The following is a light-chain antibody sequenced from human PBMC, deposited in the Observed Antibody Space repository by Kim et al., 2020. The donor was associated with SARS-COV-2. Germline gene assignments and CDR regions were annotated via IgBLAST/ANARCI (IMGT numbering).Light chain of an antibody. CDR3: QVWDNGSDQEV. CDR1: NIGCKS. V-gene: IGLV3-21*04. CDR2: YAS. J-gene: IGLJ2*01. Sequence: PGKTAWLTCGGNNIGCKSFPCSRQTPGQAPVLVIYYASDRPSGIPERFSGSNSGTTATLTINRVEAGDEADYYCQVWDNGSDQEVFGGGTQLTVL.